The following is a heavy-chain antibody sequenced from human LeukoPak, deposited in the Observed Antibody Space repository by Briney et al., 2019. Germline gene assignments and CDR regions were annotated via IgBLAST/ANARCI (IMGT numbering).Heavy chain of an antibody. D-gene: IGHD4-23*01. J-gene: IGHJ4*02. V-gene: IGHV5-51*03. CDR2: THPGDSET. Sequence: PGESLKISCQGSGYTFTAHWIGWLRQMPGRGLEWLGITHPGDSETKYSPSFQGQVTISADRSINTTYLQWSSLKSSNTAMYYCARRLYGGRGLVYFDQWGRGTLVTVSS. CDR3: ARRLYGGRGLVYFDQ. CDR1: GYTFTAHW.